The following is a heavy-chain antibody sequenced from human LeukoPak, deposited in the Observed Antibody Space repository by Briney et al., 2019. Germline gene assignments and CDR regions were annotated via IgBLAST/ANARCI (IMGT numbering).Heavy chain of an antibody. Sequence: SETLSLTCTVSGGPISSGSYYWSWIRQPAGKGLEWIGRIYTSGSTNYNPSLKSRVTISVDTSKNQFSLKLSSVTAADTAVYYCARDGGGSSFDYWGQGTLVTVSS. D-gene: IGHD6-13*01. CDR2: IYTSGST. CDR1: GGPISSGSYY. V-gene: IGHV4-61*02. J-gene: IGHJ4*02. CDR3: ARDGGGSSFDY.